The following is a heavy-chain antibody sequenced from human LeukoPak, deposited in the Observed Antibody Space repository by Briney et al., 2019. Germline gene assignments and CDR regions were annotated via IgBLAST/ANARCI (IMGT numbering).Heavy chain of an antibody. CDR3: AESPMTRVTTGGFDF. J-gene: IGHJ4*01. CDR1: GFTFNSYA. CDR2: ISSSGGST. D-gene: IGHD4-17*01. V-gene: IGHV3-23*01. Sequence: PGGSLRLSCAASGFTFNSYAMSWVRQAPGKGLEWVSSISSSGGSTYYVDSVKGRFTISRDNSKNTLYLQMNSLRAEDTAVYYCAESPMTRVTTGGFDFWGHGTLVTVSS.